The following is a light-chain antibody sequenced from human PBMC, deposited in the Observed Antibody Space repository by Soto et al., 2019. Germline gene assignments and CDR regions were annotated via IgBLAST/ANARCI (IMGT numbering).Light chain of an antibody. V-gene: IGKV1-33*01. CDR1: QDINNF. CDR2: DAS. CDR3: QQYEDRPLP. Sequence: DVPMTLSPPSLSDSVGNTVTISCQASQDINNFLNWYQQKPGKPPQLLIYDASTLEKGVPSRFSGAGSGADFSFTISNLQPEDSARYYCQQYEDRPLPVGLGSKVAIK. J-gene: IGKJ1*01.